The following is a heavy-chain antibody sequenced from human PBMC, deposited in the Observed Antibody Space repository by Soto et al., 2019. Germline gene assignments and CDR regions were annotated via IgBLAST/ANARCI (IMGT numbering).Heavy chain of an antibody. D-gene: IGHD6-13*01. V-gene: IGHV3-23*01. CDR2: ISGSGGST. CDR3: AKDKGYSSSSLYNWFDP. Sequence: VVSLILSCAASGFTFSSYAMSWVRQAPGKGLEWVSAISGSGGSTYYADSVKDRFTISRDNSKNTLYLQMNSLRAEDTAVYYCAKDKGYSSSSLYNWFDPWGQGTLVTVSS. CDR1: GFTFSSYA. J-gene: IGHJ5*02.